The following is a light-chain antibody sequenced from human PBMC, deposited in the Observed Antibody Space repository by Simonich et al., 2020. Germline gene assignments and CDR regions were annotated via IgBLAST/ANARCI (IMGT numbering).Light chain of an antibody. Sequence: QLVLTQSPSASASLGASVKLTCTLSSGHSSYAIEWHQQQPEKGPRYLMKLNSDGSHSKGDGVPERFSGSSSGAERYLTISSLQSEDEADYYCQTWGTGIQVFGGGTKLTVL. J-gene: IGLJ3*02. CDR2: LNSDGSH. CDR3: QTWGTGIQV. CDR1: SGHSSYA. V-gene: IGLV4-69*01.